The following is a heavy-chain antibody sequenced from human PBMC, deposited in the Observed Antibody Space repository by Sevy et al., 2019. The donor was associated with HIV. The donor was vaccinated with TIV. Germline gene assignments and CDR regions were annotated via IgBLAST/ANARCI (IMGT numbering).Heavy chain of an antibody. J-gene: IGHJ4*02. CDR3: AKNTASAGTGGFDY. CDR1: GFTYSYYG. Sequence: GGSLRRSCTASGFTYSYYGMHWVRQAPGKGLEWVAFIGYDGTDKYYSESVKGRLAISRDNSKNTVFLEMNSLRTDDTAIYYCAKNTASAGTGGFDYWGQGALVTVSS. D-gene: IGHD6-13*01. V-gene: IGHV3-30*02. CDR2: IGYDGTDK.